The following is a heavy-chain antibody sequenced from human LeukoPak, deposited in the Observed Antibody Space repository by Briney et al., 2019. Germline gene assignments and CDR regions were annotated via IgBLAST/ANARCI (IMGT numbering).Heavy chain of an antibody. V-gene: IGHV4-59*01. CDR1: GGSISSYY. CDR2: IYYSGST. D-gene: IGHD2-15*01. CDR3: ARWWGAYYYYGMDV. Sequence: PETLSVTCTVSGGSISSYYWSWIRQPRGKGLEWIGYIYYSGSTNYNPSLKSRVTISVDTSKNQFSLKLSSVTAADTAVYYCARWWGAYYYYGMDVWGQGTTVTVSS. J-gene: IGHJ6*02.